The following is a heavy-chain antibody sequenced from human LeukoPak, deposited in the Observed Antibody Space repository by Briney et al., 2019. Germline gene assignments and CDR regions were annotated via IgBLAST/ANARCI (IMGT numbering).Heavy chain of an antibody. V-gene: IGHV4-59*08. CDR2: IYYSGST. CDR1: GGSISSYY. Sequence: SETLSLTCTVSGGSISSYYWSWIRQPPGKGLEWIGYIYYSGSTNYNPSLKGRVTISVDTSKNQFSLKLSSVTAADTAVYYCARHKLSGSGSAFDYWGQGTLVTVSS. CDR3: ARHKLSGSGSAFDY. J-gene: IGHJ4*02. D-gene: IGHD3-10*01.